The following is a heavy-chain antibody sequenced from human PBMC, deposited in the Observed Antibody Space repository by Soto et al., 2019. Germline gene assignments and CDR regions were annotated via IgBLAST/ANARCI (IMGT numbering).Heavy chain of an antibody. V-gene: IGHV1-69*06. Sequence: SVKVSCKASGGTFSSYAISWVRQAPGQGLEWMGGIIPIFGTANYAQKFQGRATITADKSTSTAYMELSSLRSEDTAVYYCAREMDSSGYSWYYFDYWGQGTLVTVSS. J-gene: IGHJ4*02. D-gene: IGHD3-22*01. CDR3: AREMDSSGYSWYYFDY. CDR2: IIPIFGTA. CDR1: GGTFSSYA.